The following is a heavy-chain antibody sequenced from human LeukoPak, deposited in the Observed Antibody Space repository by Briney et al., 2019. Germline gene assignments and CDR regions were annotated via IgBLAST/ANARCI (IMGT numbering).Heavy chain of an antibody. D-gene: IGHD3-10*01. J-gene: IGHJ5*02. CDR3: VRDYLGESGAGGP. V-gene: IGHV3-21*01. CDR1: GFTFSSYT. CDR2: ISPSGAST. Sequence: RGSLRLSCTGSGFTFSSYTMNWVRQAPGKGLEWVSSISPSGASTFHAESVKGRFTISRDNAKRSLYFQMNALGGDDTAVYYCVRDYLGESGAGGPWGQGTLVTVSS.